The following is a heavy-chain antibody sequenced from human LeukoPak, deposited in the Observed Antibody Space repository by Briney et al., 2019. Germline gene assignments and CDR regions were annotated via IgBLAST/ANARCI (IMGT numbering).Heavy chain of an antibody. CDR2: IYHSGST. CDR3: ARATYDSSGAPSSYYYGMDV. V-gene: IGHV4-4*02. CDR1: GGSISSSNW. J-gene: IGHJ6*02. Sequence: PSETLSLTCAVSGGSISSSNWWSWVRQPPGKGLEWIGEIYHSGSTNYNPSLKSRVTISVDKSKNQFSLKLSSVTAADTAVYYCARATYDSSGAPSSYYYGMDVWGQGTTVTVSS. D-gene: IGHD3-22*01.